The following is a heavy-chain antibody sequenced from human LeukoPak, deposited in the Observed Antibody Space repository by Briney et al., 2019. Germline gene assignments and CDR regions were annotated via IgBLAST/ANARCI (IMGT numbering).Heavy chain of an antibody. CDR3: AKSRSLEYSSSSDF. CDR1: GFTFSNYG. D-gene: IGHD6-6*01. Sequence: TGVSLRLSCVASGFTFSNYGMSRVRQAPGKGLEWVSGITGSGGSTYYADSVRGRFTISRDNSKNTLNLQMNRLRVEDSAVYYCAKSRSLEYSSSSDFWGQGTLVTVFS. V-gene: IGHV3-23*01. CDR2: ITGSGGST. J-gene: IGHJ4*02.